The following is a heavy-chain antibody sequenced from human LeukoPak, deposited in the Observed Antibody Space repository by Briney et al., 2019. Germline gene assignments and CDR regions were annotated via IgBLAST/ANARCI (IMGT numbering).Heavy chain of an antibody. D-gene: IGHD6-13*01. CDR3: ARVRAAARTPDTTFDY. J-gene: IGHJ4*02. V-gene: IGHV4-31*03. Sequence: SQTLSLTCTVSGGSISSGGYYWSWIRQHPGKGLEWIGYIYYSGSTYYNPSLKSRVTISVDTSKNQFSLKLSSVTPEDTAVYYCARVRAAARTPDTTFDYWGQGTLVTVSS. CDR1: GGSISSGGYY. CDR2: IYYSGST.